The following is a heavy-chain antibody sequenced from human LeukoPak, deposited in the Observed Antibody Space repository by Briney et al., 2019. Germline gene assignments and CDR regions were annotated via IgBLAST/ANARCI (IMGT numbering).Heavy chain of an antibody. CDR1: EFTVSSNY. CDR3: ARSSGPKYYFDY. D-gene: IGHD1-1*01. V-gene: IGHV3-66*01. CDR2: IYSGGST. Sequence: GGSLRLSCAASEFTVSSNYMSWVRQAPGKGLERVSLIYSGGSTYYADSVKGRFTISRDNSKNTLYLQMNNLRAEDTAVYYCARSSGPKYYFDYWGQGTLVTVSS. J-gene: IGHJ4*02.